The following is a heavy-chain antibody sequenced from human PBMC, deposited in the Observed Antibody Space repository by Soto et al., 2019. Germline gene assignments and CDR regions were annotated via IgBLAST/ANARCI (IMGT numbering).Heavy chain of an antibody. V-gene: IGHV3-15*01. D-gene: IGHD1-26*01. CDR2: IKSKTDGGTT. CDR1: VCTFRTAW. CDR3: TTESSKNYYYYYGMDV. Sequence: VSVGLSCAAAVCTFRTAWLMLVRPDPGQGLEWVGRIKSKTDGGTTDYAAPVKGRFTISRDDSKNTLYLQMNSLKTEDTAVYYCTTESSKNYYYYYGMDVWGQGTTVTVSS. J-gene: IGHJ6*02.